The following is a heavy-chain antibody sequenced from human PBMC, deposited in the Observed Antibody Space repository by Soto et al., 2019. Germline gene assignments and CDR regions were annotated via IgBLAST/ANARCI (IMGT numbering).Heavy chain of an antibody. V-gene: IGHV4-34*01. D-gene: IGHD1-7*01. CDR3: ARDITYNWNYERPYNWFDP. Sequence: ASETLSLTCAVYGGSFSGYYWSWIRQPPGKGLEWIGEINHSGSTNYNPSLKSRVTISVDTSKNQLSLKLSSVTAADTAVYYCARDITYNWNYERPYNWFDPWGQGTLVTVSS. CDR2: INHSGST. CDR1: GGSFSGYY. J-gene: IGHJ5*02.